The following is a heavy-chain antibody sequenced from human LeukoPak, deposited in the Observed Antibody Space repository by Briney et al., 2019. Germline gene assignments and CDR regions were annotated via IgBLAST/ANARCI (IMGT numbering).Heavy chain of an antibody. CDR2: LYSDGNT. Sequence: GGSLRLSCAAPGFTVITNDMTWVRPAPGKGLEWVSVLYSDGNTQYADSVQGRFTISRDNSKNTLYLEMNRLSPDDTAVYYWARGVEPLAANTLAYWGQGTLVTVSS. J-gene: IGHJ4*02. D-gene: IGHD1-14*01. CDR1: GFTVITND. V-gene: IGHV3-53*01. CDR3: ARGVEPLAANTLAY.